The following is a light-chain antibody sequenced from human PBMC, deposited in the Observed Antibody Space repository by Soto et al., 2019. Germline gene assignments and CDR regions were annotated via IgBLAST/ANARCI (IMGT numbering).Light chain of an antibody. V-gene: IGKV3-15*01. Sequence: EIVMKQSPATLSVSPGERATLSCRASQSVSSNLAWYQQKPGQAPRLLIYGASTRATGIPARFSGSGSGTAFTLTISSLQSEDFAVYYCQQYNNWPPMYTFGQGTKLEIK. CDR1: QSVSSN. CDR2: GAS. CDR3: QQYNNWPPMYT. J-gene: IGKJ2*01.